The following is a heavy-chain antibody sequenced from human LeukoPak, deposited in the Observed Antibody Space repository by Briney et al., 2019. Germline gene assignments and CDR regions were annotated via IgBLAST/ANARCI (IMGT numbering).Heavy chain of an antibody. CDR3: ARGSRPTTTVVYFDY. J-gene: IGHJ4*02. D-gene: IGHD4-23*01. CDR2: IYYTGST. CDR1: GGSISSYY. Sequence: SETLSLTCTVSGGSISSYYWNWIRQPPGKGLEWIGYIYYTGSTNYNPSLKSRVTISLDTSKNQFSLKLSSVTAADTAVYYCARGSRPTTTVVYFDYRGQGTLVTVSS. V-gene: IGHV4-59*01.